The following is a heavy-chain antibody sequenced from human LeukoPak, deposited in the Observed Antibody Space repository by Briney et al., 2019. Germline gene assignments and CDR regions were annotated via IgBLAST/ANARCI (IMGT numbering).Heavy chain of an antibody. CDR1: GGSISSYY. CDR2: IYYSGST. D-gene: IGHD6-13*01. Sequence: SETLSLTCTLSGGSISSYYWSWIRQPPGQGLEWIGYIYYSGSTNYNPSLKSRVTISVDTSKNQFSLKLSSVTAADTAVYYCARGGVAAAGTFDYWGQGTLVIVSS. V-gene: IGHV4-59*01. CDR3: ARGGVAAAGTFDY. J-gene: IGHJ4*02.